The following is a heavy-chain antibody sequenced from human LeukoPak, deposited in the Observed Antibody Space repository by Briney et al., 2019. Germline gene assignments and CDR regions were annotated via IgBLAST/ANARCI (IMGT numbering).Heavy chain of an antibody. CDR1: GGSISSGDYY. D-gene: IGHD4-11*01. CDR2: IYYSGST. V-gene: IGHV4-30-4*01. Sequence: PSQTLSLTCTVSGGSISSGDYYWSWIRQPPGKGLEWIGYIYYSGSTYYNPSLKSRVTVSVDTSKNQFSLKLSSVTAADTAVYYCTRHAYSSLFDFWGQGTLVTVSS. J-gene: IGHJ4*02. CDR3: TRHAYSSLFDF.